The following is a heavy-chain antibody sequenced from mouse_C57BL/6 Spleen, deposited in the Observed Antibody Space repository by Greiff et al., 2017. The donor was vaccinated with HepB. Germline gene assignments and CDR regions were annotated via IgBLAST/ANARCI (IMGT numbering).Heavy chain of an antibody. CDR1: GFSLTSYA. D-gene: IGHD2-3*01. V-gene: IGHV2-9-1*01. Sequence: VKVMESGPGLVAPSQSLSITCTVSGFSLTSYAISWVRQPPGKGLEWLGVIWTGGGTNYNSALKSRLSISKDNSKSQVFLKMNSLQTDDTARYYCARAGSYDGYPAWFAYWGQGTLVTVSA. CDR3: ARAGSYDGYPAWFAY. CDR2: IWTGGGT. J-gene: IGHJ3*01.